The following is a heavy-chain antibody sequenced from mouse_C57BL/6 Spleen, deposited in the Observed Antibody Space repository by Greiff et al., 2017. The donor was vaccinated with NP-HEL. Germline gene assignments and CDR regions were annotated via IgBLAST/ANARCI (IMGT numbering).Heavy chain of an antibody. J-gene: IGHJ2*01. Sequence: VKLQESGAELARPGASVKLSCKASGYTFTSYGISWVKQRTGQGLEWIGEIYPRSGNTYYNEKFKGKATLTADKSSSTAYMELRSLTSEDSAVYFCARERSYYFDYWGQGTTLTVSS. CDR3: ARERSYYFDY. D-gene: IGHD6-5*01. V-gene: IGHV1-81*01. CDR2: IYPRSGNT. CDR1: GYTFTSYG.